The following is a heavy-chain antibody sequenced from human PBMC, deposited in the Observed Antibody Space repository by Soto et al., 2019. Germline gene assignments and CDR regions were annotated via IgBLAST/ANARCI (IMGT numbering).Heavy chain of an antibody. CDR3: ARLAAAGSYYYYYGMDV. CDR2: ISYDGSNK. J-gene: IGHJ6*02. CDR1: GFTFSSYA. Sequence: GGSLRLSCAASGFTFSSYAMHWVRQAPGKGLEWVAVISYDGSNKYYADSVKGRFTISRDNSKKTLYLQINSLRAEDTAVYYCARLAAAGSYYYYYGMDVWGQGTTVTVSS. D-gene: IGHD6-13*01. V-gene: IGHV3-30-3*01.